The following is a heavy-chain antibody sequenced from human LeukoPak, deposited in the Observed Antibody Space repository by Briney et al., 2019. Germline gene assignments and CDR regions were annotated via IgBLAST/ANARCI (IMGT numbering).Heavy chain of an antibody. CDR3: ASRQGLGWHYVN. Sequence: GGSLRLSCVDSGFTFSSYAMSWVRQVPGKGLEWVSGISDSGGSTYYADSVKGRFTISRDNSKNTLYLQMNSLRAEDAAIYYCASRQGLGWHYVNWGQGTLVTVSS. CDR2: ISDSGGST. J-gene: IGHJ4*02. V-gene: IGHV3-23*01. D-gene: IGHD3-10*02. CDR1: GFTFSSYA.